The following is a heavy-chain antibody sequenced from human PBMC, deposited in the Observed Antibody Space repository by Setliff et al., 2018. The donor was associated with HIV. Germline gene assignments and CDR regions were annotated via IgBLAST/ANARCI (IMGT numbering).Heavy chain of an antibody. V-gene: IGHV4-34*01. D-gene: IGHD6-13*01. CDR3: ARGRDASTWYLSHFYSYYYLDV. Sequence: PSETLSLTCTVSGGPLSGYFWTWIRQTPDKGLEWIGDINHSGITNYNLSLKSRTTLSLDTSKNQLSLKLTSVVAADTGLYFCARGRDASTWYLSHFYSYYYLDVWGNGTTVTVSS. CDR2: INHSGIT. CDR1: GGPLSGYF. J-gene: IGHJ6*03.